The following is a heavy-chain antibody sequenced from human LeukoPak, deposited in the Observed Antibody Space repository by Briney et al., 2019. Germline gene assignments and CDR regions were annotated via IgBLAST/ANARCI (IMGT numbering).Heavy chain of an antibody. CDR2: IDYSGTT. J-gene: IGHJ4*02. Sequence: KPSETLSLTCTVSGGSISSYYWSWIRQPPGKGLEWIGYIDYSGTTSYNPSLNSGVTISVDTSKNQFSLKLSSVTAADTAVYYCASLFYIAAAIYWGQGTLVTVSS. D-gene: IGHD6-13*01. V-gene: IGHV4-59*08. CDR3: ASLFYIAAAIY. CDR1: GGSISSYY.